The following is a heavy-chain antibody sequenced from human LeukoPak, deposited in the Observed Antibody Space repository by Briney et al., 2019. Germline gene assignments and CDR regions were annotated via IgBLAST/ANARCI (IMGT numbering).Heavy chain of an antibody. Sequence: ASLKVSCKASGYTFTSYGISWVRQAPGQGLEWMGWISAYNGNTNYAQKLQGRVTMTTDTSTSTAYMELRSLRSDDTAVYYCARGQYYDFWSGYYGKNYYYYMDVWGKGTTVTVSS. D-gene: IGHD3-3*01. J-gene: IGHJ6*03. V-gene: IGHV1-18*01. CDR1: GYTFTSYG. CDR2: ISAYNGNT. CDR3: ARGQYYDFWSGYYGKNYYYYMDV.